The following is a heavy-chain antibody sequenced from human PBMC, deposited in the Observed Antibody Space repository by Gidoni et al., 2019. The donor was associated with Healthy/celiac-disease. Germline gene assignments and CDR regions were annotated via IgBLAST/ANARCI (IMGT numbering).Heavy chain of an antibody. CDR1: GGSISSGGYY. CDR3: ASRYCTGGVCYGIGYFQH. V-gene: IGHV4-31*03. D-gene: IGHD2-8*02. J-gene: IGHJ1*01. Sequence: QVQLQESGPGLVKPSQTLSLTCTVSGGSISSGGYYWSWIRQHPGKGLEWIGYIYYSGSTYYNPSLKSRVTISVDTSKNQFSLKLSSVTAADTAVYYCASRYCTGGVCYGIGYFQHWGQGTLVTVSS. CDR2: IYYSGST.